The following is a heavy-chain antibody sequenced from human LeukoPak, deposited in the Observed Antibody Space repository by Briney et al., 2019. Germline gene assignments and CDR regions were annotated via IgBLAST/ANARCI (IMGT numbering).Heavy chain of an antibody. Sequence: ASVKVSCKASGYTFTSYDINWVRQATGQGLEWMGWMNPNSGNTNYAQKLQGRVTMTTDTSTSTAYMELRSLRSDDTAVYYCARVTEAFDYWGQGTLVTVSS. J-gene: IGHJ4*02. V-gene: IGHV1-18*01. D-gene: IGHD5-18*01. CDR1: GYTFTSYD. CDR3: ARVTEAFDY. CDR2: MNPNSGNT.